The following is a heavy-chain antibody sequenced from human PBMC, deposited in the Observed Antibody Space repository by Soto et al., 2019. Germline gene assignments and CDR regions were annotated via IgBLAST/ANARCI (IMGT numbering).Heavy chain of an antibody. V-gene: IGHV2-70*11. CDR2: IDWDDDK. Sequence: SGPTLVNPPQTLTLTCTFSGFSLSTSGMCVSWIRKPPGKALEWLARIDWDDDKYYSTSLKTRLTISKDTSKNQVVLTMTNMDPVDTATYYCARSRIAVAGRYYYYYGMDVWGQGTTVTVS. J-gene: IGHJ6*02. CDR3: ARSRIAVAGRYYYYYGMDV. CDR1: GFSLSTSGMC. D-gene: IGHD6-19*01.